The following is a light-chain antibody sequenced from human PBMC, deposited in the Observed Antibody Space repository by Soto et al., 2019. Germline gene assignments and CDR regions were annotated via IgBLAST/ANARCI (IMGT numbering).Light chain of an antibody. J-gene: IGKJ1*01. Sequence: EILMTQSPATPSVSPGDRATLSCRASQSVGSNLAWYQQKPGQAPRLLIYGASTRVTGIPARLSGSGSGTEFTLTISSLQSEDFAVYHCQQYYNWWTFGQGTKVDIK. CDR1: QSVGSN. V-gene: IGKV3-15*01. CDR2: GAS. CDR3: QQYYNWWT.